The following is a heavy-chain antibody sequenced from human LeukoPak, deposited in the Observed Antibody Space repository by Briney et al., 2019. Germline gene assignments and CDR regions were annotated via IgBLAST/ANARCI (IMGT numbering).Heavy chain of an antibody. Sequence: GESLKISCTGSGYSFTSYWISWVRQMPGKGLEWMGRIDPSDFYTNYSPSFQGHVTISADRSLSTVYLQWSSLKASDTAMYYCTGPGSGSYYKGGTDHWGQGTLVTVSS. D-gene: IGHD3-10*01. CDR3: TGPGSGSYYKGGTDH. CDR2: IDPSDFYT. J-gene: IGHJ5*02. CDR1: GYSFTSYW. V-gene: IGHV5-10-1*01.